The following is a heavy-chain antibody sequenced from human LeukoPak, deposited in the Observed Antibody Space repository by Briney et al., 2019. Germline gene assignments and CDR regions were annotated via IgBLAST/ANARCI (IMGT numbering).Heavy chain of an antibody. J-gene: IGHJ4*02. CDR1: GFTFSGHW. CDR2: INQGGSDK. D-gene: IGHD1-14*01. V-gene: IGHV3-7*01. CDR3: TRDRSRAEDD. Sequence: GGSLRLSCAASGFTFSGHWMSWVRQAPGKGLEWVANINQGGSDKYYVDSVKGRSTISGDNANNLLYLQMNSLRGEDTAVYYCTRDRSRAEDDWGQGTLVTVSS.